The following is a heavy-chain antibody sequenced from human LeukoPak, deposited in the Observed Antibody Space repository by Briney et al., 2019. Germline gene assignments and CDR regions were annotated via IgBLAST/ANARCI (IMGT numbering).Heavy chain of an antibody. J-gene: IGHJ4*02. CDR3: AKDRAADFFDY. Sequence: GGSLRLSCAASGFTFRSYAMSWVRQAPGKGLEWVSAISGSGGSTYYADSVKGRFTISRDNSKNTLYLQMNRLRAEDTAVYYCAKDRAADFFDYWGQGTLVTVSS. CDR2: ISGSGGST. V-gene: IGHV3-23*01. D-gene: IGHD6-13*01. CDR1: GFTFRSYA.